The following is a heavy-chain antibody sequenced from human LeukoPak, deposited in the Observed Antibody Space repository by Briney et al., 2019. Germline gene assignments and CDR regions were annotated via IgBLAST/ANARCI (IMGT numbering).Heavy chain of an antibody. V-gene: IGHV1-8*01. CDR2: MNPNSGNT. D-gene: IGHD4-17*01. CDR1: GYTFTSYD. Sequence: AAVKVSCKASGYTFTSYDINWARQAPGQGLEWMGWMNPNSGNTGYAQKFQGRIAMTRNTSIGTDYMELSSLRSEDTAVYYCASAGTTVTPYYFDYWGQGTLVTVSS. J-gene: IGHJ4*02. CDR3: ASAGTTVTPYYFDY.